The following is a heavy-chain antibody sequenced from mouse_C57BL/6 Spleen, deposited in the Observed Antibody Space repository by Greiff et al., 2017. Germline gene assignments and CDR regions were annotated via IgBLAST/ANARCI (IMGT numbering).Heavy chain of an antibody. J-gene: IGHJ3*01. V-gene: IGHV1-15*01. CDR2: IDPETGGT. D-gene: IGHD1-1*01. Sequence: VQLQQSGAELVRPGASVTLSCKASGYTFTDYEMHWVKQTPVHGLEWIGAIDPETGGTAYHQKFKGKAILTADKSSSTAYMELRSLTSEDSAVYYCTRRWDYHEGFAYWGQGTLVTVSA. CDR3: TRRWDYHEGFAY. CDR1: GYTFTDYE.